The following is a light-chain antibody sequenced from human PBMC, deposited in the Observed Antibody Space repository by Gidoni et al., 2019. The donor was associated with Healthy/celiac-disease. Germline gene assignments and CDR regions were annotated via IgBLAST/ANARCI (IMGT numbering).Light chain of an antibody. J-gene: IGLJ2*01. CDR3: AAWDDSLSGPG. V-gene: IGLV1-47*01. Sequence: QSVLTQPPSASGTPVQRVTSSCSGSSSNIGSKYVYWYQQLPGTAPKLHIYRDKQRAYWVPDLCSGSKSGTSASLAISGLRSEDEADYYCAAWDDSLSGPGFGGGTKLTVL. CDR1: SSNIGSKY. CDR2: RDK.